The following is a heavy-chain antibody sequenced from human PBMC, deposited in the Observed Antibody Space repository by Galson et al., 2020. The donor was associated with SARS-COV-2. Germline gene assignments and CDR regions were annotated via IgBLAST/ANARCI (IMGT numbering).Heavy chain of an antibody. CDR1: GFTFSSYW. D-gene: IGHD1-1*01. Sequence: ALHGESLKISCAASGFTFSSYWMHWVRQAPGKGLVWVSRIYSEGSSTSYADSVKGRFTISGDNAKNTLYLQMNSLRDEDTAVYYCASWKILTMETMEYYYGLDVWGPGTTVTVSS. V-gene: IGHV3-74*01. CDR3: ASWKILTMETMEYYYGLDV. J-gene: IGHJ6*02. CDR2: IYSEGSST.